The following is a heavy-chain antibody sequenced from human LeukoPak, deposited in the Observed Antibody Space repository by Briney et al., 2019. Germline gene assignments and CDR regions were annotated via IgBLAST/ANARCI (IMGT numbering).Heavy chain of an antibody. CDR3: AKLLAAGYYFDY. V-gene: IGHV3-21*01. J-gene: IGHJ4*02. CDR2: ISSSSSYI. Sequence: GGSLRLSCAASGFTFSSYSMNWVRQAPGKGLEWVSSISSSSSYIYYADSVKGRFTISRDNAKNSLYPQMNSLRAEDTAVYYCAKLLAAGYYFDYWGQGTLVTVSS. CDR1: GFTFSSYS. D-gene: IGHD6-13*01.